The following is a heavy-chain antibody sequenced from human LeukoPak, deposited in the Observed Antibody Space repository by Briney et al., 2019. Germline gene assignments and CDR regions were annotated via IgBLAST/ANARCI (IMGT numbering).Heavy chain of an antibody. D-gene: IGHD3-22*01. CDR3: ARDRLYYYDSSAGPGSPGYYYYGMDV. Sequence: GGSLRLSCAASGFTVSSNYMSWVRQAPGKGLEWVSVIYSGGSTYYADSVKGRFTISRDNSKNTLYLQMNSLRAEDTAVYYCARDRLYYYDSSAGPGSPGYYYYGMDVWGQGTTVTVSS. CDR1: GFTVSSNY. CDR2: IYSGGST. V-gene: IGHV3-66*01. J-gene: IGHJ6*02.